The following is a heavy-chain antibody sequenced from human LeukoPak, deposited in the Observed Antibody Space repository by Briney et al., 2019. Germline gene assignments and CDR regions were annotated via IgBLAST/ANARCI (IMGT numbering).Heavy chain of an antibody. Sequence: GGSLRLSCAASGFTFSSYEMNWVRQAPGKGLVWVSYISSTSGSTIYYADSVKGRFTISRDNAKNSLYLQMNSLRAEDTAVYYCARRYCSSTSCLLDYWGQGTLVTVSS. CDR2: ISSTSGSTI. V-gene: IGHV3-48*03. D-gene: IGHD2-2*01. CDR1: GFTFSSYE. J-gene: IGHJ4*02. CDR3: ARRYCSSTSCLLDY.